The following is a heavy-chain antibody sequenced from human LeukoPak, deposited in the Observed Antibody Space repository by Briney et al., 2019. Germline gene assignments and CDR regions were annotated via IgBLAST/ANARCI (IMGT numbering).Heavy chain of an antibody. CDR3: ARGDFGRYAFDF. J-gene: IGHJ3*01. Sequence: GGSLRLSCAASGFTFSNYYMSWIRHAPGKGLEWVSYINTIGTTIYYADSLKGRFTISRDNAKNSLSPQMDSLRAEDTAVYYCARGDFGRYAFDFWGQGTMVTVSS. CDR1: GFTFSNYY. CDR2: INTIGTTI. D-gene: IGHD3-16*01. V-gene: IGHV3-11*01.